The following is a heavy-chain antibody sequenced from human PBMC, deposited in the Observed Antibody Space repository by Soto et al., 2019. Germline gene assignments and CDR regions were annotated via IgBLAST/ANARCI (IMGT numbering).Heavy chain of an antibody. CDR1: GLPVAGSY. CDR2: IYNDGTT. Sequence: GGSLRLSCVASGLPVAGSYMAWVRQVPGKGLEWASVIYNDGTTYYSQSVEGRFTISRDTSKNTLYLQMDRLRDEDTAVYYCVRPLPSGQTHARDVWGQGTTVTVS. J-gene: IGHJ6*02. D-gene: IGHD3-10*01. V-gene: IGHV3-53*01. CDR3: VRPLPSGQTHARDV.